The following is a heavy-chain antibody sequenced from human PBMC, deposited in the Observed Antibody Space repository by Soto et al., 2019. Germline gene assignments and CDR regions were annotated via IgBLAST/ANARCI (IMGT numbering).Heavy chain of an antibody. Sequence: SVKVSCKASGGTFSSYAISWVRQAPGQGLEWMGGIIPIFGTANYAQKFQGRVTITADESTSTAYMELSSLRSEDTAVYYCAREMSIVRHYYYGMDVWGQGTTVTVSS. V-gene: IGHV1-69*13. CDR2: IIPIFGTA. CDR1: GGTFSSYA. D-gene: IGHD3-22*01. J-gene: IGHJ6*02. CDR3: AREMSIVRHYYYGMDV.